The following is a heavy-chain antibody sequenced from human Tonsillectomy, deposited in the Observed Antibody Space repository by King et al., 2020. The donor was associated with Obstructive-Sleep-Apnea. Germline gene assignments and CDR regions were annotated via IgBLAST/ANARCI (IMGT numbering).Heavy chain of an antibody. V-gene: IGHV4-59*08. CDR2: IYYSGST. J-gene: IGHJ5*02. D-gene: IGHD5-18*01. Sequence: QLQESGPGLVKPSETLSLTCTVSGGSISSYYWSWIRQPPGKGLEWIGYIYYSGSTNYNPSLKSRVTISVDTSKNQFSLKLSSVTAADTAVYYCARSPGPDSYGYDRSWFDPWGQGTLVTVSS. CDR3: ARSPGPDSYGYDRSWFDP. CDR1: GGSISSYY.